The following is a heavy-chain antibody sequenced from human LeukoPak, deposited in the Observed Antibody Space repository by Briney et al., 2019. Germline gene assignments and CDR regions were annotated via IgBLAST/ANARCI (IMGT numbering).Heavy chain of an antibody. J-gene: IGHJ4*02. CDR2: IYYSGST. D-gene: IGHD4-17*01. CDR1: GGSISSYY. V-gene: IGHV4-59*12. Sequence: SETLSLTCTVSGGSISSYYWSWIRQPPGKGLEWIGYIYYSGSTNYNSSLKSRVTISVDTSKNQFALKLSSVTAADTAVYYCARSDYPALPDHYWGQGTLVTVSS. CDR3: ARSDYPALPDHY.